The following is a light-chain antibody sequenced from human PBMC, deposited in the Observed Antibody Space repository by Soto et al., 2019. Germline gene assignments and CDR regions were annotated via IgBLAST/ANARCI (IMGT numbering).Light chain of an antibody. V-gene: IGLV1-40*01. CDR1: GAGYD. J-gene: IGLJ2*01. Sequence: QSVLTQPPSVSGAPGQRVTISCTGSGAGYDVHWYQQLAGAAPKLLIFGNNNRPSGVPDRFSGSKSGTSASLAITGLRPEDEGDYYGQSFKVFGGGTKLTVL. CDR2: GNN. CDR3: QSFKV.